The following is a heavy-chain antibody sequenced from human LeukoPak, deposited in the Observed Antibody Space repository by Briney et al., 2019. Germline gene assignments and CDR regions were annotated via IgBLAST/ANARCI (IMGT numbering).Heavy chain of an antibody. Sequence: SETLSLTCAVYGGSFSGYYWSWIRQPPGKGLEWIGEINHSGGTNYNPSLKSRVTISVDTSKNQFSLKLSSVTAADTAVYYCARLTSSALDYWGQGTLVTVSS. J-gene: IGHJ4*02. CDR1: GGSFSGYY. CDR2: INHSGGT. CDR3: ARLTSSALDY. V-gene: IGHV4-34*01. D-gene: IGHD6-19*01.